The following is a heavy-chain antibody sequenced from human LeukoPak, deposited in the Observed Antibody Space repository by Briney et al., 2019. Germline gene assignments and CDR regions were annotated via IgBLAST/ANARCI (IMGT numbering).Heavy chain of an antibody. Sequence: GGSLRLSCAASGFTFSSYSMNWVRQAPGKGLEWVSSISSGSTYMYYADSVKGRFTISRDNAQNSMYLQMNSLRAEDTAVYYCGRVGGRSKAAKGDAFDIWGQGAMATVPS. V-gene: IGHV3-21*01. CDR1: GFTFSSYS. CDR3: GRVGGRSKAAKGDAFDI. D-gene: IGHD6-6*01. J-gene: IGHJ3*02. CDR2: ISSGSTYM.